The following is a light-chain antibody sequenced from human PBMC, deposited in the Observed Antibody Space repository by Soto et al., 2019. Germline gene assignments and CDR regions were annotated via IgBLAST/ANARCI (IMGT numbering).Light chain of an antibody. CDR2: EVT. CDR1: SSDLGAYDY. Sequence: QSVLTQPASVSGSPGQSIAISCTGTSSDLGAYDYVSWYQQQPDKAPKLIIYEVTTRPSGVSNRFSGSKSGNTASLTISGLQAEDEADYYCSSHTSANTRVFGTGTKVTVL. J-gene: IGLJ1*01. CDR3: SSHTSANTRV. V-gene: IGLV2-14*01.